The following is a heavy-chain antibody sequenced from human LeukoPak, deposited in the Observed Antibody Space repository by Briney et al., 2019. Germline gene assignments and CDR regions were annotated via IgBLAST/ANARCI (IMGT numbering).Heavy chain of an antibody. D-gene: IGHD6-13*01. J-gene: IGHJ4*02. CDR3: ARAGTD. CDR1: GFIFSSYE. Sequence: GGSLRLSCAASGFIFSSYEMNWVRQAPGKGLEWVSYISSSGSAIYYADSVKGRFAVSRDNAKNSLYLQMNSLRVEDTALYYCARAGTDWGQGTLVTVSS. CDR2: ISSSGSAI. V-gene: IGHV3-48*03.